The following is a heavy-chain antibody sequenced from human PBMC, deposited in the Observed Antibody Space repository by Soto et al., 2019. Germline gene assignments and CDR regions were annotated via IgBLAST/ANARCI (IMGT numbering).Heavy chain of an antibody. Sequence: WETLSLTCTVSGGSISSYYWSWLRQPPGKGLEWIGSIYYSGSTYYNPSLKSRVTISVDTSKNQFSLKLSSVTAADTAVYYCARPKGYYYGMDVWGQGTTVTVSS. V-gene: IGHV4-59*08. CDR1: GGSISSYY. J-gene: IGHJ6*02. CDR2: IYYSGST. CDR3: ARPKGYYYGMDV.